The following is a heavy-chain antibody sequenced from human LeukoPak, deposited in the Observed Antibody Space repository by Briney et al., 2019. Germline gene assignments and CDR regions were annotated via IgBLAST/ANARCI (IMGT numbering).Heavy chain of an antibody. CDR2: ISSSSSYI. Sequence: PGGSLRLSCAASGFTFSSYSMNWVRQAPGKGLEWVSSISSSSSYIYYADSVKGRFTISRDNAKNSLYLQMISLRAEDTAVYYCARDQLGYCSGGSCYSAAFDIWGQGTMVTVSS. V-gene: IGHV3-21*01. CDR3: ARDQLGYCSGGSCYSAAFDI. J-gene: IGHJ3*02. CDR1: GFTFSSYS. D-gene: IGHD2-15*01.